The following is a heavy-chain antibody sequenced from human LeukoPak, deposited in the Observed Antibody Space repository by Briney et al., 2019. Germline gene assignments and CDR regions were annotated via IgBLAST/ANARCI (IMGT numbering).Heavy chain of an antibody. D-gene: IGHD4/OR15-4a*01. CDR1: GFTFSSYA. CDR2: IKQDGNEK. CDR3: ARDTLGEGEDANYAVYYFDY. Sequence: QSGGSLRLSCAASGFTFSSYAMSWVRQAPGKGLEWVANIKQDGNEKYYADSVKGRFTISRDNGKNSLDLQMNSLRADDTAVYYCARDTLGEGEDANYAVYYFDYWGQGTVVTVSS. J-gene: IGHJ4*02. V-gene: IGHV3-7*01.